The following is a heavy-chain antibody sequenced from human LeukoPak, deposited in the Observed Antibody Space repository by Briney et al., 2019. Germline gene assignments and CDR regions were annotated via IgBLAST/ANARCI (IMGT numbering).Heavy chain of an antibody. CDR1: GGSFSGYY. CDR2: INHSGST. J-gene: IGHJ4*02. CDR3: ARGRANYYDSSGYYYFDY. V-gene: IGHV4-34*01. D-gene: IGHD3-22*01. Sequence: PSETLSLTCAVYGGSFSGYYWSWIRQPPGKGLEWIGEINHSGSTNYNPSLKSRVTISVDTSKNQFSLKLSSVTAADTAVYYCARGRANYYDSSGYYYFDYWGQGTLVTVPS.